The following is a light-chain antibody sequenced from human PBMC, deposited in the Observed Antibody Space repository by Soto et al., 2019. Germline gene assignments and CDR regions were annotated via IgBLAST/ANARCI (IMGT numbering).Light chain of an antibody. V-gene: IGKV1-5*01. Sequence: DIQMNQSPSTLSACVIDIVTSTFLSIPSIGDSLAWYQQKPGKAPYLLISDVSSLERGVPSRFSGSGSGTEFTLTISSMQPDDFATFYCQQYNGYSRTFGEGTKVDIK. CDR1: PSIGDS. CDR3: QQYNGYSRT. CDR2: DVS. J-gene: IGKJ1*01.